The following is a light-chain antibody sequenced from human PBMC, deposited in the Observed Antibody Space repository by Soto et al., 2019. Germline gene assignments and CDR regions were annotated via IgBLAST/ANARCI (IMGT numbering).Light chain of an antibody. V-gene: IGKV1-33*01. CDR1: QGISIY. J-gene: IGKJ1*01. CDR2: DAS. Sequence: DIQMTQSPSSLSASVGDRVTITCQASQGISIYLNWYQQRPGKAPKLLIYDASNLETGVPSRFSGSGSGTDFTLTISSLQPEDIATYYCQQFPAFGQGTKVEIK. CDR3: QQFPA.